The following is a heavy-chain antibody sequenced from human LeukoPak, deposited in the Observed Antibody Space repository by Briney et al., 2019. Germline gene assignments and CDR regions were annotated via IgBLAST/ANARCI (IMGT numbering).Heavy chain of an antibody. J-gene: IGHJ4*02. CDR3: AREGTLRAHWDPFDY. CDR2: IKIDGSEK. V-gene: IGHV3-7*01. D-gene: IGHD7-27*01. CDR1: GFTFTNYW. Sequence: GGSLRLSCAASGFTFTNYWMSWVRQAPGKGLELVAPIKIDGSEKYYADSVRGRFTISRDNARNSQYLQMNSLRGEDTAVYYCAREGTLRAHWDPFDYWGQGTLVTVSS.